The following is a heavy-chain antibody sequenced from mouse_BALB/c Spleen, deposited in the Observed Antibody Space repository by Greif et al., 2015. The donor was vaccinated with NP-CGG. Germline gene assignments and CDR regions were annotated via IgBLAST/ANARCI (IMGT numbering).Heavy chain of an antibody. CDR1: GFNIKDYY. CDR2: IDPENGNT. V-gene: IGHV14-1*02. J-gene: IGHJ1*01. CDR3: AIGGLREYFDV. D-gene: IGHD1-1*01. Sequence: VQLQQSGAELVRPGALVKLSCKASGFNIKDYYMHWVKQRPEQGLEWIGWIDPENGNTIYDPKFQGKASITADTSSNTAYLQLSSLTSEDTAVYYCAIGGLREYFDVWGAGTTVTVSS.